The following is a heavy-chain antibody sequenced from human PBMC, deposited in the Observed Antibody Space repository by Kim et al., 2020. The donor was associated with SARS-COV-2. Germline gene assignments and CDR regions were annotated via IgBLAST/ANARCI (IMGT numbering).Heavy chain of an antibody. CDR3: AKSLVWSPRLSFDY. J-gene: IGHJ4*02. Sequence: GGSLRLSCAASGFTFNSSTMNWVRQAPGKGLEWVAVLSYDGNSKFYADSVKGRFTISRDNSKNTLFLQMSSLRPEDTAVYYCAKSLVWSPRLSFDYWGQGTLVTVSS. CDR2: LSYDGNSK. CDR1: GFTFNSST. D-gene: IGHD2-8*01. V-gene: IGHV3-30*04.